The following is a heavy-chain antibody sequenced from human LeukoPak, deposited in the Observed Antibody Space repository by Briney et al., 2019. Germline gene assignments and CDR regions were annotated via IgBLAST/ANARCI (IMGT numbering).Heavy chain of an antibody. D-gene: IGHD2-2*01. V-gene: IGHV3-33*01. CDR3: ARARCSISCYFIDY. Sequence: HPGGSLRLSCAASGFIFSSYAMRWVRQAPGKGLEWVAGIWYDGNNRYYADSVKGRFTISRDISTNTLYLQMNSLRAEDKAVHYCARARCSISCYFIDYWGQGTLVTVSS. CDR1: GFIFSSYA. J-gene: IGHJ4*02. CDR2: IWYDGNNR.